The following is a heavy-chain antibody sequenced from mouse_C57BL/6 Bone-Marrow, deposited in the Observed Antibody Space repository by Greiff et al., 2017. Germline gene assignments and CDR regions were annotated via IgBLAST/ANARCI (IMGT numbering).Heavy chain of an antibody. CDR1: GYTFTNYW. J-gene: IGHJ2*01. D-gene: IGHD2-3*01. V-gene: IGHV1-63*01. CDR2: IYPGGGST. CDR3: ARAGDGYPFFDY. Sequence: QVQLQQSGAELVRPGTSVKMSCKASGYTFTNYWIGWAKQRPGHGLEWIGAIYPGGGSTNYNEKFKGKATLTADKSSSTAYMQFSSLTSEDSAIYYCARAGDGYPFFDYWGQGTTLTVSS.